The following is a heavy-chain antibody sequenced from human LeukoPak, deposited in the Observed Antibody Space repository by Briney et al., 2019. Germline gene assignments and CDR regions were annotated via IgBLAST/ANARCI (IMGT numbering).Heavy chain of an antibody. CDR2: IKEDGSEK. Sequence: GGSLRLSCAASGFTFSTYWMSWVRQAPGKGLEWVANIKEDGSEKYYVDSVKGRFTISRDNAKNSVYLQVNSLRAEDTAVYYCARDLGSGDAFDIWGQGTMVTVPS. CDR3: ARDLGSGDAFDI. J-gene: IGHJ3*02. V-gene: IGHV3-7*01. D-gene: IGHD2-15*01. CDR1: GFTFSTYW.